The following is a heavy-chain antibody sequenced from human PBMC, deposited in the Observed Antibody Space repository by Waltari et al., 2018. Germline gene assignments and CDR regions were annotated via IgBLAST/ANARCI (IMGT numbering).Heavy chain of an antibody. CDR1: GYSFSTYW. V-gene: IGHV5-51*01. D-gene: IGHD5-18*01. CDR3: ARHSHSYGLAWDYFEY. J-gene: IGHJ4*02. CDR2: IYPDDSDT. Sequence: EVQLVQSGPELKKPGESLKISCETFGYSFSTYWIAWLRPIPGKGREGMGVIYPDDSDTKYNASFQGRVIISADKSINTAFLQWSSLQASDTATYFCARHSHSYGLAWDYFEYWGQGNLVTVSS.